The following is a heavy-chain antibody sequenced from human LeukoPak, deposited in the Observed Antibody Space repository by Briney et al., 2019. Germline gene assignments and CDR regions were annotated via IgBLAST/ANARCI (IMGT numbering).Heavy chain of an antibody. Sequence: KPSETLSLTCTVSGGSISSSSFYWGWIRQPPGKGLEWIGTIYYSGSTYYNPPLRSRVTISVDTSKNQFSLNLSSVTAADTAVYYCARHFCGGDCYSFYYYYYGMDVWGQGTSVTVSS. J-gene: IGHJ6*02. CDR1: GGSISSSSFY. D-gene: IGHD2-21*02. V-gene: IGHV4-39*01. CDR3: ARHFCGGDCYSFYYYYYGMDV. CDR2: IYYSGST.